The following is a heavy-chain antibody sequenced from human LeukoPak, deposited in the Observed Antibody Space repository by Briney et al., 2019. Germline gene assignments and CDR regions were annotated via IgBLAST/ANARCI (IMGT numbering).Heavy chain of an antibody. D-gene: IGHD5-18*01. J-gene: IGHJ4*02. CDR3: ARSIELHFPWVFDY. CDR2: ISSSGSTI. V-gene: IGHV3-11*01. Sequence: KPGGSLRLSCAASGFTFSDYYMSWIRQAPGKGLEWVSYISSSGSTIYYADSVKGRFTISRDNAKNSLYLQMNSLRAEDTAVYYCARSIELHFPWVFDYWGQGTLVTVSS. CDR1: GFTFSDYY.